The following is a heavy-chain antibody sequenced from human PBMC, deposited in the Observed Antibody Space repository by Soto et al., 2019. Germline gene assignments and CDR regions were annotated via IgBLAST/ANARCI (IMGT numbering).Heavy chain of an antibody. V-gene: IGHV4-39*01. Sequence: QLQLQESGPALVKPSETLSLTCTVSGGSISSITYYWGWIRQSPEKGLEWIGYIHYGGSTYYNPSLESRVTISLDTSKNQFSLRLTSVNASDTGVYYCARCTPDLLPSNFWSGYYLSYFDYWGQGSLVTVSA. J-gene: IGHJ4*02. CDR1: GGSISSITYY. D-gene: IGHD3-3*01. CDR2: IHYGGST. CDR3: ARCTPDLLPSNFWSGYYLSYFDY.